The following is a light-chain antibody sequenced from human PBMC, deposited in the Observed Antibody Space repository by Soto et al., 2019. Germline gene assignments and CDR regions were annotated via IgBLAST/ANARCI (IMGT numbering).Light chain of an antibody. CDR1: QSVSSNY. CDR3: PQYGSSPT. CDR2: DVS. Sequence: DIVLTQSPGTLSLSPGERATLSCRSSQSVSSNYLAWYQQKPDQAPRLVIYDVSGRATGIPDRFSGSGSGTDFTLTISRLEPEDFAVYYCPQYGSSPTFGQGTKVEIK. J-gene: IGKJ1*01. V-gene: IGKV3-20*01.